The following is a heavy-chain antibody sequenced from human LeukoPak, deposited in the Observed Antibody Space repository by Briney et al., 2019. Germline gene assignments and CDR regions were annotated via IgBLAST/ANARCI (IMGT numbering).Heavy chain of an antibody. V-gene: IGHV3-7*01. CDR1: GFTFRSYW. D-gene: IGHD4-4*01. J-gene: IGHJ6*02. CDR2: IKHDGSEK. Sequence: GGSLRLSCAASGFTFRSYWMSWVRQAPGKGLEWVANIKHDGSEKYYVDSVKGRFTISRDNSKNTLYLQMNSLRAEDTAVYYCASFYSNYGFNYYYGMDVWGQGTTVTVSS. CDR3: ASFYSNYGFNYYYGMDV.